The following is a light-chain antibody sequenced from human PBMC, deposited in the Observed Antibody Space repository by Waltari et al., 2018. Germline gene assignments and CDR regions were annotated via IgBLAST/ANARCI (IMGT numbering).Light chain of an antibody. V-gene: IGLV3-21*02. CDR3: QVWDSGSYHLV. CDR2: DDS. CDR1: YIETKS. Sequence: YVLTQPPSVSVAPGQTARIACGGNYIETKSVNWYQQKPGQAPGLVVFDDSDRPAGIPERNSGSNSGNTATLTISRVEAGDEAVYYCQVWDSGSYHLVFGGGTKLTVL. J-gene: IGLJ2*01.